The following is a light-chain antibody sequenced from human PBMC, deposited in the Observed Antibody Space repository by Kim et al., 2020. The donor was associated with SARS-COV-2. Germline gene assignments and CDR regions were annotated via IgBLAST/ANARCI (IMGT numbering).Light chain of an antibody. CDR1: QSVSSH. J-gene: IGKJ4*01. CDR3: QQRSTWPV. CDR2: DTS. V-gene: IGKV3-11*01. Sequence: SLSPGERATLSCRAIQSVSSHFAWYQQKPGQAPRLLIYDTSDRATGIPARFSGSGSGTDFTLTISSLEPEDFAVYYCQQRSTWPVFGGATKVDIK.